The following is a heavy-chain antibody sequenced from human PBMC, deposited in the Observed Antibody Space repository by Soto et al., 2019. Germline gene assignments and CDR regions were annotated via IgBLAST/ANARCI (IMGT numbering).Heavy chain of an antibody. J-gene: IGHJ4*02. CDR3: AGGTGSGTYEF. V-gene: IGHV4-4*02. CDR2: IYHGGST. CDR1: GVSISSSTW. D-gene: IGHD3-10*01. Sequence: QVQLQESGPGLVKPSGTLSLTCAVSGVSISSSTWWSWVRQSPGKGLGWIGEIYHGGSTSYNPSLKSRVTRSVDKSKNQFSLNVNSLTAADTAVYYCAGGTGSGTYEFWGQGTLVTVSS.